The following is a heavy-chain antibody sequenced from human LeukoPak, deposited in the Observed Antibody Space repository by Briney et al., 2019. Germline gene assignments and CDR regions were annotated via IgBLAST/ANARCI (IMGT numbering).Heavy chain of an antibody. CDR2: IKQDGSEK. J-gene: IGHJ4*02. Sequence: GXSXXLSCAAXGFTFSSYWXSWVRQAPGKGLXWVANIKQDGSEKYYVDSVKGRFTISRDNAKNSLYLQMNSLRAEDTAVYYCARDAGGYSTFDYWGQGTLVTVSS. V-gene: IGHV3-7*01. CDR3: ARDAGGYSTFDY. D-gene: IGHD3-3*01. CDR1: GFTFSSYW.